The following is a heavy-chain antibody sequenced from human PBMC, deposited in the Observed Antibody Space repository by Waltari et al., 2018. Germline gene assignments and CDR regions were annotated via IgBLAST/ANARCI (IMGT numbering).Heavy chain of an antibody. J-gene: IGHJ4*02. CDR2: VRGSGRT. V-gene: IGHV4-4*02. CDR3: ARDRGRGLYLDS. CDR1: GDSMSITDC. Sequence: QLRLQESGPGLVKPSGTLSLTCAVSGDSMSITDCWSWVRQPPGKGLEWIGQVRGSGRTNYSPSFASRLTISRDTSNKQFSLKVTSATAADTAVYYCARDRGRGLYLDSWGPGTLVTVSP. D-gene: IGHD2-15*01.